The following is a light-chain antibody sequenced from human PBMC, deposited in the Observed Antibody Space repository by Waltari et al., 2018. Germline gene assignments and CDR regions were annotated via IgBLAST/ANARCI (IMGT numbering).Light chain of an antibody. V-gene: IGLV1-44*01. CDR1: SSNIGSNT. J-gene: IGLJ3*02. Sequence: QSVLTQPPSASGTPGQRVTISCSGSSSNIGSNTVNWYQQLPGTAPKLPIYSINQRPSGVPDRFSGSKSDTSASLAISGLQSEDEADYYCTTWDDSLNGRVFGGGTKLTVL. CDR2: SIN. CDR3: TTWDDSLNGRV.